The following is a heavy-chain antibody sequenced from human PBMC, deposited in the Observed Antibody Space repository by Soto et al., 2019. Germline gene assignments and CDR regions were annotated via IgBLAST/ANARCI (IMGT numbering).Heavy chain of an antibody. CDR2: IWYDGSNK. D-gene: IGHD2-2*01. CDR1: GFTFSSYG. V-gene: IGHV3-33*03. J-gene: IGHJ6*02. CDR3: AKERAVVVPGSINYFGMDV. Sequence: PGGSLRLSCAASGFTFSSYGMHWVRQAPGKGLEWVAVIWYDGSNKYYADSVKGRFTISRDNSKNSLYLQMNSLRSEDTALYYCAKERAVVVPGSINYFGMDVWGQGTTVTVSS.